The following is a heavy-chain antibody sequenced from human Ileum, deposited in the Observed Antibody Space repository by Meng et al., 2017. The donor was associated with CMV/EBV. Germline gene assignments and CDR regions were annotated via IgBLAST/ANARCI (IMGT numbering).Heavy chain of an antibody. CDR1: GFTFSSYG. J-gene: IGHJ4*02. D-gene: IGHD2-2*01. CDR2: IRYDGSNK. CDR3: AKDRTKYCSSTSCYYFDY. Sequence: GESLKISCAASGFTFSSYGMHWVRQAPGKGLEWVAFIRYDGSNKYYADSVKGRFTISRDNSKNTLYLQMNSLRAEDTAVYYCAKDRTKYCSSTSCYYFDYCGQGTLVTVSS. V-gene: IGHV3-30*02.